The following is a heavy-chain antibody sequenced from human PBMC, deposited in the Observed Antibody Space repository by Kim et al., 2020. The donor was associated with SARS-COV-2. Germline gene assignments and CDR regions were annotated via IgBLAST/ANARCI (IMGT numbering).Heavy chain of an antibody. D-gene: IGHD6-19*01. CDR3: ARYSSGCDPGPPDY. CDR2: IYYSGST. CDR1: GGSISSSSYY. V-gene: IGHV4-39*01. J-gene: IGHJ4*01. Sequence: SDTLSLTCTVSGGSISSSSYYWGWIRQPPGKGLEWIGSIYYSGSTYYNPSLKSRVTISVDTSKNQFSLKLSSGTAADTAVYYFARYSSGCDPGPPDYW.